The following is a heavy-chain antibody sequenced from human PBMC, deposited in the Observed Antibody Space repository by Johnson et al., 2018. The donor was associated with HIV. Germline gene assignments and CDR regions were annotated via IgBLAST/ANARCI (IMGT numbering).Heavy chain of an antibody. CDR3: ARDRGGGSYHDAFDI. CDR1: GFTFSSYA. D-gene: IGHD1-26*01. CDR2: ISYDGSNK. V-gene: IGHV3-30*04. Sequence: QVQLVESGGGVVQPGGSLRLSCAASGFTFSSYAMHWVRQAPGKGLEWVAVISYDGSNKYYADSVKGRFTISRDSSKDTLYVQMNSLRGEDTAVYYCARDRGGGSYHDAFDIWGQGTMVTVSS. J-gene: IGHJ3*02.